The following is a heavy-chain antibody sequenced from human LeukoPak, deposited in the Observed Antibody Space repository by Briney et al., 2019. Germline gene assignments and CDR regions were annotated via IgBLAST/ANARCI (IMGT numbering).Heavy chain of an antibody. CDR3: ATEIGGGPYYFDS. Sequence: SVKVSCKASGGTLSNYAITWVRQAPGQGFEFMGRIVPILDITNYAQKFQGRVTITADRSTTTAYMELSSLRSDDTAVYYCATEIGGGPYYFDSWGQGTLVTVSS. D-gene: IGHD2/OR15-2a*01. CDR1: GGTLSNYA. CDR2: IVPILDIT. J-gene: IGHJ4*02. V-gene: IGHV1-69*04.